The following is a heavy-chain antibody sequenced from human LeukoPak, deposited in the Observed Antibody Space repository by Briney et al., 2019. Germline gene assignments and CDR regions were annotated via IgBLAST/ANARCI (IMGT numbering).Heavy chain of an antibody. CDR2: IKGDGSDK. Sequence: PGGSLRLSCAASGFTFSKYWMTWVRQAPGKGLQGVAHIKGDGSDKYYVDSVKGRFTISRDNAKTSLYLQMNSLRPEDTAVYYCATWSSGWQFDYWGQGTLVSVSS. CDR3: ATWSSGWQFDY. V-gene: IGHV3-7*05. J-gene: IGHJ4*02. CDR1: GFTFSKYW. D-gene: IGHD6-19*01.